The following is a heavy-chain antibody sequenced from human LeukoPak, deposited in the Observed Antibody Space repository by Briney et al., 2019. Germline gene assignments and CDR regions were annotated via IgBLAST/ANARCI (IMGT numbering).Heavy chain of an antibody. CDR2: IYSGDSHT. V-gene: IGHV5-51*01. CDR3: ASARHGDYVWDY. CDR1: GYSFTYW. J-gene: IGHJ4*02. D-gene: IGHD4-17*01. Sequence: GESLKISCKGSGYSFTYWIGWVRQMPGKGLEWVGIIYSGDSHTKYSPSFQGRVTISADKSISTAYLQWSSLEASDTAMYYCASARHGDYVWDYWGQGTLVTVSS.